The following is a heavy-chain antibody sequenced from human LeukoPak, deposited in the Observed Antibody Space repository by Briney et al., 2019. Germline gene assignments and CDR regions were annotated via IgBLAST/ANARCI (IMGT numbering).Heavy chain of an antibody. Sequence: SETLSLTCTVSGGSISNYYWSWIRQPPGKGLEWIGRIYTSGSTYYNPSLESRVTMSVGTSKKQFSLILSSVTAADTAVYYCARDRCNSTHCSARVAFDIWGQGTMVTVSS. CDR1: GGSISNYY. J-gene: IGHJ3*02. CDR2: IYTSGST. V-gene: IGHV4-4*07. D-gene: IGHD2/OR15-2a*01. CDR3: ARDRCNSTHCSARVAFDI.